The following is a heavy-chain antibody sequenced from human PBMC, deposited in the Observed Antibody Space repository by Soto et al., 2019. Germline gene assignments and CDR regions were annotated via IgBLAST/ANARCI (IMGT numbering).Heavy chain of an antibody. CDR1: GFSLSATGVG. CDR2: IYWDDDK. Sequence: QITLKESGPTLVKPTQTLTLTCTFSGFSLSATGVGVGWIRQPPEKALEWLALIYWDDDKLYSQSLKNRLTITKDTSKTQVVLTMINMDPVDTATYYCAHRHGATSGTFDYWGQGALVTVSS. J-gene: IGHJ4*02. V-gene: IGHV2-5*02. CDR3: AHRHGATSGTFDY. D-gene: IGHD1-26*01.